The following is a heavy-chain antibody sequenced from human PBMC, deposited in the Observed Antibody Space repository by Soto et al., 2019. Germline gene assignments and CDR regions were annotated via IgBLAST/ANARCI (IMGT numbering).Heavy chain of an antibody. CDR3: ARNLDYGSAVDH. J-gene: IGHJ4*02. CDR2: IFPGDSDT. V-gene: IGHV5-51*01. CDR1: GYSFTSYW. D-gene: IGHD3-10*01. Sequence: GESLKISCKGSGYSFTSYWIGWVRQMPGKGLEWMGIIFPGDSDTRYSPSFQGQVTMSVDKSISTAFLQWSSLKASDTAMYYCARNLDYGSAVDHWGQGTLVTVSS.